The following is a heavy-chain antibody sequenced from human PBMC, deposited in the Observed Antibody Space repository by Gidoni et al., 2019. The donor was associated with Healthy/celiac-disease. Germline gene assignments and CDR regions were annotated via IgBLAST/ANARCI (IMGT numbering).Heavy chain of an antibody. CDR3: ARIHDLYCGGDCLDY. J-gene: IGHJ4*02. Sequence: QVQLQASGPGLVKPSETLSLTCTVTGGSISSYYWSWIRQPAGKGLAWIGRIYNSGSTNYNPSLKSRVTMSVDTSKNQFSLKMSSVTAADTAVYYCARIHDLYCGGDCLDYWGQGTLVTVSS. D-gene: IGHD2-21*02. CDR1: GGSISSYY. V-gene: IGHV4-4*07. CDR2: IYNSGST.